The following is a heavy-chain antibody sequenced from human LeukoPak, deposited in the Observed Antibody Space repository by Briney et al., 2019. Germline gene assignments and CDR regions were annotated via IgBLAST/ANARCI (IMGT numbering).Heavy chain of an antibody. V-gene: IGHV4-34*01. Sequence: PSETLSLTCAVYGGSFRGYYWSWIRQPPGKGLEWIGEINHSGSTNYNPSLKSRVTISVDTSKNQFSLKLSSVTAADTAVYYCARLRGIAARRGDFDYWGQGTLVTVSS. D-gene: IGHD6-6*01. J-gene: IGHJ4*02. CDR1: GGSFRGYY. CDR3: ARLRGIAARRGDFDY. CDR2: INHSGST.